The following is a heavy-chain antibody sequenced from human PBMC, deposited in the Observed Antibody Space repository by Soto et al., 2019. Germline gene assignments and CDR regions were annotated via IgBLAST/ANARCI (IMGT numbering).Heavy chain of an antibody. Sequence: PSETLSLTCTVSGGSISSYYWSWIRQPPGKGLEWIGYIYYSGSTYYNPSLKSRVTISVDTSKNQFSLKLSSVTAADTAVYYCARAARATTRQTYYFDYWGQGTLVTVSS. CDR1: GGSISSYY. CDR3: ARAARATTRQTYYFDY. J-gene: IGHJ4*02. V-gene: IGHV4-59*04. D-gene: IGHD1-26*01. CDR2: IYYSGST.